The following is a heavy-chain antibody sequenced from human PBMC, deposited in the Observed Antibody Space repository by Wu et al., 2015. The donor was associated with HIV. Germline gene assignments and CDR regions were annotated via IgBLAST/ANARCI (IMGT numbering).Heavy chain of an antibody. D-gene: IGHD4-17*01. J-gene: IGHJ6*03. V-gene: IGHV1-46*01. Sequence: QVQLVQSGTEVKETGASVKISCKASGYTFTDYYIHWVRQAPGQGLEWVGMTNPSGGNTRFAQKFRGRATMTRDTSATTVNMNLRYLKEEDTALYYCVRERYGAVSGLSMDVWGRGTALIVSS. CDR3: VRERYGAVSGLSMDV. CDR2: TNPSGGNT. CDR1: GYTFTDYY.